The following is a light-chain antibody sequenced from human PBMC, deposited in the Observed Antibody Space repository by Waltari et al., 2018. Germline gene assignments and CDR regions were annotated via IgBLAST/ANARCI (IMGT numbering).Light chain of an antibody. CDR2: GAS. J-gene: IGKJ2*01. CDR3: QQYNNWPRT. V-gene: IGKV3-15*01. CDR1: QSVASN. Sequence: ETVITQSPATLSVSPGERVTLPCRASQSVASNLAWYQQKPGQAPRLLIYGASTRATGIPARFSGSGSGTEFTLTISSLQSEDFAVYYCQQYNNWPRTFGQGTKLEI.